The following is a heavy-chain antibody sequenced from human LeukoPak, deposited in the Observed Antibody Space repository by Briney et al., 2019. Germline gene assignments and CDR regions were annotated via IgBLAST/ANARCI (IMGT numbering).Heavy chain of an antibody. D-gene: IGHD3-9*01. V-gene: IGHV3-30*18. CDR1: GFTFSNYD. J-gene: IGHJ4*01. CDR3: AKENDTVY. Sequence: GRSLRLSCAASGFTFSNYDMHWVRQAPGKGLEWVAVISYDGTNKYYADSVKGRFTISRDNSKSTLYLQMNSLRAADTAVYYCAKENDTVYCSQATLVT. CDR2: ISYDGTNK.